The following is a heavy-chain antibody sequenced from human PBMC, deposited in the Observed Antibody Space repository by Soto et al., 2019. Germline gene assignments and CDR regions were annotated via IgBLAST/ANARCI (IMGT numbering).Heavy chain of an antibody. D-gene: IGHD1-7*01. CDR2: IIPIFGRA. CDR1: GGTFSSYA. V-gene: IGHV1-69*06. CDR3: ARCRGVWNYNPGDY. Sequence: QVQLVQSGAEVKKPGSSVKVSCKASGGTFSSYAISWVRQAPGQGLEWLGGIIPIFGRAHYAQKFQGRVTITADKSTSTAYMELSSLGSEDTAVYYCARCRGVWNYNPGDYWGQGTLVTVSS. J-gene: IGHJ4*02.